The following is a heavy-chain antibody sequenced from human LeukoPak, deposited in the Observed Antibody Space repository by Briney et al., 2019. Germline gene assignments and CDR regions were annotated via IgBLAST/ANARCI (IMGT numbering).Heavy chain of an antibody. V-gene: IGHV3-23*01. CDR3: AKGTQYTGFDI. CDR2: ISGSGGIT. D-gene: IGHD1-1*01. CDR1: GFTFSSYG. Sequence: GGSLRLSCAASGFTFSSYGMSWVRQAPGKGLEWVSIISGSGGITFYADSVKGRFTISRDNSKNTLYLQMISLRVEDMALYCCAKGTQYTGFDIWGQGTMVTVSS. J-gene: IGHJ3*02.